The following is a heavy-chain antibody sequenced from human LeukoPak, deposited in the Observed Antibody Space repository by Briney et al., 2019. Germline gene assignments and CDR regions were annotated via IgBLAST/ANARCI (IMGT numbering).Heavy chain of an antibody. CDR1: GFTFSSYA. CDR3: ARENSGSYYFDY. J-gene: IGHJ4*02. V-gene: IGHV3-33*08. D-gene: IGHD1-26*01. CDR2: IWYDGSNK. Sequence: PGGSLRLSCAASGFTFSSYAMHWVRQAPGKGLEWVAVIWYDGSNKYYADSVKGRFTISRDNSKNTLYLQMNSLRAEDTAVYYCARENSGSYYFDYWGQGTLVTVSS.